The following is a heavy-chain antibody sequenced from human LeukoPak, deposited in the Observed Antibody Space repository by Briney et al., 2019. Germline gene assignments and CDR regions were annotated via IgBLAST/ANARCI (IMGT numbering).Heavy chain of an antibody. Sequence: PGGSLRLSCAASGFTFSSYWMHWVRQDPGKGLVWVSRINSDGYSTKYADSVKGRFTISIDNAKNTLYLQMNSLRAEDTAVYYCARARGNNYGFFDYWGQGILVTVSS. CDR1: GFTFSSYW. CDR2: INSDGYST. J-gene: IGHJ4*02. CDR3: ARARGNNYGFFDY. V-gene: IGHV3-74*03. D-gene: IGHD3/OR15-3a*01.